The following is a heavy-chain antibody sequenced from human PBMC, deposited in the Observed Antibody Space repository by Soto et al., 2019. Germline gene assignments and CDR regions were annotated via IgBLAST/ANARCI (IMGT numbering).Heavy chain of an antibody. V-gene: IGHV3-23*01. J-gene: IGHJ5*02. Sequence: EVQLLESGGGLVQPGGSLRLSCAASGFTFSSYAMSWVRQAPGKGLEWVSAISGSGGSTYYADSVKGRFTISRDNSKNTLYLQMNCLRAEDTAVYYCAKETTMVRGVTSSNWFDPWGQGTLVTVSS. CDR2: ISGSGGST. CDR1: GFTFSSYA. D-gene: IGHD3-10*01. CDR3: AKETTMVRGVTSSNWFDP.